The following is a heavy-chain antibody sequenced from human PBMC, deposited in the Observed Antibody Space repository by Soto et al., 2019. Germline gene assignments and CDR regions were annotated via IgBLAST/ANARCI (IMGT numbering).Heavy chain of an antibody. CDR3: ARYITMAARY. D-gene: IGHD6-19*01. Sequence: GGSLRLSCAASGFTVSSNYMSWVRQAPGKGLEWVSVIYSGGSTYYADSVRGRTTISRDNSKNTVYLQMNSLRAEDTAVYYCARYITMAARYWGQGTLVTVSS. V-gene: IGHV3-66*01. CDR1: GFTVSSNY. J-gene: IGHJ4*02. CDR2: IYSGGST.